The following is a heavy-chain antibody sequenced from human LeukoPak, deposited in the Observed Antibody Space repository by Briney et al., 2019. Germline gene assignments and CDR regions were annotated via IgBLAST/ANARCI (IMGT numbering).Heavy chain of an antibody. Sequence: PSETLSLTCTVSGGSISSYYWSWIRQPAGKGLEWIGRIYTSGSTNYNPSLKSRVTISVDTSKNQFSLKLSSVTAADTAVYYCASATYYDFWSGNENYYYYMDVWGKGTTVTVSS. D-gene: IGHD3-3*01. CDR1: GGSISSYY. CDR3: ASATYYDFWSGNENYYYYMDV. V-gene: IGHV4-4*07. CDR2: IYTSGST. J-gene: IGHJ6*03.